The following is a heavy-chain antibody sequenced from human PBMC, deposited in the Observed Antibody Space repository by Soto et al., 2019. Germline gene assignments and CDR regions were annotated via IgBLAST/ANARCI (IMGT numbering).Heavy chain of an antibody. CDR1: GGSISSYY. Sequence: PSETLSLTCTVSGGSISSYYWSWIRQPPGKGLEWIGYIYYSGSTNYNPSLKSRVTISVDTSKNQFSLKLSSVTAADTAVYYCARTHCSSTSCYTRDYYYYGMDVWGQGTTVTVSS. D-gene: IGHD2-2*02. CDR2: IYYSGST. J-gene: IGHJ6*02. V-gene: IGHV4-59*01. CDR3: ARTHCSSTSCYTRDYYYYGMDV.